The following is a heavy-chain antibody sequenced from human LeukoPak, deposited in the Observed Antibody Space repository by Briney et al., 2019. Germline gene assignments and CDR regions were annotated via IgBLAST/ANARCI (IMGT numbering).Heavy chain of an antibody. V-gene: IGHV1-18*01. J-gene: IGHJ4*02. CDR1: GYTFTSYG. Sequence: ASVKVSCKASGYTFTSYGISWVRQAPGQGLEWMGWISAYNGNTNYAQKLQGRVTMTTDTSTSTAYMELRSLRSDDTAVYYCARRTNYYGSGIPLTFDYWGQGTLVTVSS. D-gene: IGHD3-10*01. CDR2: ISAYNGNT. CDR3: ARRTNYYGSGIPLTFDY.